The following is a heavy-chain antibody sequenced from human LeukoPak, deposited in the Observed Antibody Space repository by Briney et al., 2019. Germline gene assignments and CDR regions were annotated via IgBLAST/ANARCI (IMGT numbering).Heavy chain of an antibody. CDR3: ARKTTVTTFFDY. CDR2: IILIFGTA. V-gene: IGHV1-69*13. D-gene: IGHD4-17*01. J-gene: IGHJ4*02. CDR1: GGTFSSYA. Sequence: SVKVSCKASGGTFSSYAISWVRQAPGQGLEWMGGIILIFGTANYAQKFQGRVTITADESTSTAYMELSSLRSEDTAVYYCARKTTVTTFFDYWGQGTLVTVSS.